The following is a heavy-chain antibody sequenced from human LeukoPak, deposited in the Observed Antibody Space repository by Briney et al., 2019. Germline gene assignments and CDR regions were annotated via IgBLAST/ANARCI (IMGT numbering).Heavy chain of an antibody. CDR2: IIPILGIA. J-gene: IGHJ1*01. CDR1: GGTFSSYA. D-gene: IGHD6-13*01. Sequence: SVKVSCKASGGTFSSYAISWVRQAPGQGLEWMGRIIPILGIANYAQKFQGRVTITADKSTSTAYMELSSLRSEDTAVYYCARDQVDSSSWFKNTLEYLQHWGQGTLVTVSS. CDR3: ARDQVDSSSWFKNTLEYLQH. V-gene: IGHV1-69*04.